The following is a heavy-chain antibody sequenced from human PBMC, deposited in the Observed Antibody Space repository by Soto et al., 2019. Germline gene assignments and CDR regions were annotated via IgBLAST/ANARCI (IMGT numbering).Heavy chain of an antibody. Sequence: QVQLQESGPGLVKPSETLSLTCAVSSASISSTNWWNWVRQPPGKGLERIGEIYHDGSTNYSPSLKSRVTISVDKSKTQFSLNLMSVTAADTAVYYCASKNYGESVTPLQFWGQGTLGTVSS. V-gene: IGHV4-4*02. D-gene: IGHD3-10*01. CDR2: IYHDGST. J-gene: IGHJ1*01. CDR3: ASKNYGESVTPLQF. CDR1: SASISSTNW.